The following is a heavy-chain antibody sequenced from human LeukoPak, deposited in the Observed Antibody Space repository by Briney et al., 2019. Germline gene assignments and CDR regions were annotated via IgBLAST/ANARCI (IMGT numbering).Heavy chain of an antibody. V-gene: IGHV1-69*05. CDR1: GGTLSSYA. J-gene: IGHJ6*03. Sequence: SVTVSCKTSGGTLSSYAISWVRQAPGQGLEWMGGLIPIFGTANYAQKFQGRVTITTDESTSTAYRELRSLRSEDTAVNYCASGPYSREDSYLYYYNYYMVVSGKGSTLSVSS. D-gene: IGHD5-18*01. CDR2: LIPIFGTA. CDR3: ASGPYSREDSYLYYYNYYMVV.